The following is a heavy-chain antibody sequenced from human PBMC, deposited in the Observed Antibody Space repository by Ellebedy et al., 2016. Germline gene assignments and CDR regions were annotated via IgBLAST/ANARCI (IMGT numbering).Heavy chain of an antibody. CDR3: ARRHDLLTGLYN. Sequence: GESLKISCKGSGYSFTSYWIAWVRQMPGKGLEWMGIIHPRDSETRYSPSFQGQATISVAKSTNPAYLQLSSLRASDTAMYYCARRHDLLTGLYNWGQGTLVTVSS. J-gene: IGHJ4*02. CDR2: IHPRDSET. V-gene: IGHV5-51*01. D-gene: IGHD3-9*01. CDR1: GYSFTSYW.